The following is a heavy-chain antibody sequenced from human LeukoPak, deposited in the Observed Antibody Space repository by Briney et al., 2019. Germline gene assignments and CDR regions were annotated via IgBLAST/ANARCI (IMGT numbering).Heavy chain of an antibody. CDR1: GGTFSSYA. J-gene: IGHJ4*02. CDR2: IIPILGLA. Sequence: ASVKVSCKASGGTFSSYAISWVRQAPGQGLEWMGRIIPILGLANYAQKFQGGVTITADKSTSTAYMELSSLRSEDTAVYYCARDGRDSSGYYLIYWGQGTLVTVSS. D-gene: IGHD3-22*01. CDR3: ARDGRDSSGYYLIY. V-gene: IGHV1-69*04.